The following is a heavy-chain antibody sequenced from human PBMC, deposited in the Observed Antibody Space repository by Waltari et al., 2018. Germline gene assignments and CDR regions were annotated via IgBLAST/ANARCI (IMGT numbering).Heavy chain of an antibody. J-gene: IGHJ3*02. CDR1: GYTLSNYY. CDR3: ATALGDSISASRPFEI. V-gene: IGHV1-69-2*01. Sequence: EVRLLQSGAEVEKPGTTLKISCRLSGYTLSNYYIHWIQQAPGKGLQWMGLVDPEDGQTIYAEALQGRISMTADSSTETVYMELTSLTSDDSAVYYCATALGDSISASRPFEIWGQGTVITVSS. D-gene: IGHD3-3*02. CDR2: VDPEDGQT.